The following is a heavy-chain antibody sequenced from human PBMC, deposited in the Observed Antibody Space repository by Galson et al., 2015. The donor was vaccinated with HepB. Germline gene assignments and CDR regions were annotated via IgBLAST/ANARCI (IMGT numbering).Heavy chain of an antibody. CDR2: TSPHNGNV. J-gene: IGHJ1*01. CDR1: GYFFKDYG. V-gene: IGHV1-18*01. Sequence: SVKVSCKASGYFFKDYGINWVRQAPGRGLEWIGWTSPHNGNVNYAQKFQGRVTMTSDTSTSTVFMDLGSLTGDDTAIYYCARDVGIRSWYKIGYLPHWGQGTLVTVSS. CDR3: ARDVGIRSWYKIGYLPH. D-gene: IGHD6-13*01.